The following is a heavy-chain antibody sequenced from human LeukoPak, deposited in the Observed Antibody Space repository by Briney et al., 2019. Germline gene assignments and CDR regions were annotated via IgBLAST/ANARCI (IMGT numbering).Heavy chain of an antibody. J-gene: IGHJ4*02. Sequence: SETLSLTCTVSGASISGLRWSWVRQPPGKGLEWIAYIYSTGSTNYNPSLKSRVTLSVDTSKNQFSLKLTSVTAADTALYYCARHDCRIMNCPFDHWGQGTLVTVSS. D-gene: IGHD3-16*01. CDR2: IYSTGST. CDR1: GASISGLR. CDR3: ARHDCRIMNCPFDH. V-gene: IGHV4-59*08.